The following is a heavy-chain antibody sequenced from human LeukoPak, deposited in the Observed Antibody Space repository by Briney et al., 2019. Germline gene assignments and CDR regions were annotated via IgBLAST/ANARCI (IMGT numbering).Heavy chain of an antibody. Sequence: VGSLRLSCAASGFTFDDYTMHWVRQAPGKTLEWVSLISWDGTTYYADSMKGRLTISRDNSKNSLYLQMDTLRSEDTAFYYCVKDLTYESSGSVFDYWGQGTLVTVSS. CDR1: GFTFDDYT. J-gene: IGHJ4*02. D-gene: IGHD3-22*01. CDR3: VKDLTYESSGSVFDY. V-gene: IGHV3-43*01. CDR2: ISWDGTT.